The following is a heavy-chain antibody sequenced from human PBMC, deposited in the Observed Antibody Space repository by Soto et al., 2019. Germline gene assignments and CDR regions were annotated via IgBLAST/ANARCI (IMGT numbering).Heavy chain of an antibody. CDR1: GFTFTSSA. CDR2: IVVGSGNT. V-gene: IGHV1-58*01. Sequence: SVKVSCKASGFTFTSSAVQWVRQARGQRLEWIGWIVVGSGNTNYAQKFQERVTITRDMSTSTAYMELGSLRAEDTAVYYCAAGEQQLVYNWFDPWGQGTLVT. J-gene: IGHJ5*02. D-gene: IGHD6-13*01. CDR3: AAGEQQLVYNWFDP.